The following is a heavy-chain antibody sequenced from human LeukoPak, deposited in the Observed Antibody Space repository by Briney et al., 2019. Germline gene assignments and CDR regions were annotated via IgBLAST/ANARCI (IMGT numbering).Heavy chain of an antibody. J-gene: IGHJ5*02. D-gene: IGHD5-18*01. V-gene: IGHV4-61*01. CDR1: GGSVSSGSYY. CDR2: IYYSGST. CDR3: ARDQRGYSYGYDWFDP. Sequence: SETLSLTCTVSGGSVSSGSYYWSWIRQPPGKGLEWIGYIYYSGSTNYNPSLKSRVTISVDTSKNQFSLKLSSVTAADTAVYYCARDQRGYSYGYDWFDPWGQGTLVTVSS.